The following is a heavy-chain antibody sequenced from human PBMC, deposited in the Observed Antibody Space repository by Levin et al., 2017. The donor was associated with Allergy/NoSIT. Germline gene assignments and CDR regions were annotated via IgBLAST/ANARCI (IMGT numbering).Heavy chain of an antibody. J-gene: IGHJ4*02. CDR1: GGTFSSYA. Sequence: KISCKASGGTFSSYAISWVRQAPGQGLEWMGGIIPIFGTANYAQKFQGRVTITADKSTSTAYMELSSLRSEDTAVYYCARGGITMVQGVTRPFDYWGQGTLVTVSS. CDR2: IIPIFGTA. V-gene: IGHV1-69*06. D-gene: IGHD3-10*01. CDR3: ARGGITMVQGVTRPFDY.